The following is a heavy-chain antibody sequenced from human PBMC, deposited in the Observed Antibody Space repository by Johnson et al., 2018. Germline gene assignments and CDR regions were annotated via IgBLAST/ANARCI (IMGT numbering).Heavy chain of an antibody. V-gene: IGHV3-20*01. CDR1: GFTFDDYG. Sequence: EVQLVESGGGVVRPGGSLRLSCAASGFTFDDYGMSWVRQAPGKGLEWVSGINWNGGSTGYADSMKGRFTISRDNAKNSLYLQMNSLRAEDTAVYDCAREGWGYSGYDWGAFDIWGQGTMGTVSS. D-gene: IGHD5-12*01. J-gene: IGHJ3*02. CDR3: AREGWGYSGYDWGAFDI. CDR2: INWNGGST.